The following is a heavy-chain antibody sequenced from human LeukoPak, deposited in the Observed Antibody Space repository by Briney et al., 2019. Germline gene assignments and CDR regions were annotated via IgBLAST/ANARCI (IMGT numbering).Heavy chain of an antibody. Sequence: GGSLRLSCAASEFTFSSYSMNCVRQAPGKGLEWVSYITSSSSGLWYADSVKGRFTISRDNAKNSLYLQMNSLRDEDTAVYYCARDRGRVFDYWGQGTLVTVSS. V-gene: IGHV3-48*02. CDR2: ITSSSSGL. CDR3: ARDRGRVFDY. CDR1: EFTFSSYS. D-gene: IGHD3-16*01. J-gene: IGHJ4*02.